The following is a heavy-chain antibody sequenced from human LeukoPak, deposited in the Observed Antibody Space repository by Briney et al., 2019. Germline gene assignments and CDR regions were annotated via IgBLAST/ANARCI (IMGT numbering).Heavy chain of an antibody. Sequence: KPSETLSLTCTVSGGSISSYCWSWIRQPPGKGLEWIGYIYYSGSTNYNPSLKSRVTISVDTSKNQFSLKLSSVTAADTAVYYCARQLERRPWVDYWGQGTLVTVSS. CDR2: IYYSGST. CDR1: GGSISSYC. V-gene: IGHV4-59*01. CDR3: ARQLERRPWVDY. D-gene: IGHD1-1*01. J-gene: IGHJ4*02.